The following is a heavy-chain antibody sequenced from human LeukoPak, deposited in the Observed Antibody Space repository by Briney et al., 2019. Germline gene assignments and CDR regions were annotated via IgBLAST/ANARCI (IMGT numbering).Heavy chain of an antibody. CDR2: VSGSGGT. V-gene: IGHV3-23*01. J-gene: IGHJ4*02. CDR1: GFTFDSYV. CDR3: VRSKGGQYYFDY. D-gene: IGHD2-15*01. Sequence: GGSLRLSCAASGFTFDSYVMNWVRQAPGRGLEWVSAVSGSGGTYYADSVKGRFTIFRDNSKNTLYLQMNSLRAEDTAVYYCVRSKGGQYYFDYWRQGTLATVSS.